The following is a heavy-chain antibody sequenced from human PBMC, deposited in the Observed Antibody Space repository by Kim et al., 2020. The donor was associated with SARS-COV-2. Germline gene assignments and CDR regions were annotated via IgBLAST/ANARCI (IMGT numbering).Heavy chain of an antibody. J-gene: IGHJ4*02. CDR2: TTRSGDGS. CDR1: GFTFNDYA. D-gene: IGHD3-10*01. V-gene: IGHV3-64D*06. Sequence: GGSLRLSCLGSGFTFNDYAIHWVRRAPGKGLEYVSATTRSGDGSFYADSMEGRFTISRDNSKSTLYLQMNSLGPEDTSVYYCVRYGRSYGAVLWGQGTLVIVSS. CDR3: VRYGRSYGAVL.